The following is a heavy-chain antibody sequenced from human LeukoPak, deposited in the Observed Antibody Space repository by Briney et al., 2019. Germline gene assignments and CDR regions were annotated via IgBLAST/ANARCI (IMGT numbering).Heavy chain of an antibody. D-gene: IGHD3-3*01. CDR2: IRSKANSYAT. V-gene: IGHV3-73*01. J-gene: IGHJ6*02. CDR3: TRRTYDFYGMDV. CDR1: GFTFSGSA. Sequence: GGSLRLSCAASGFTFSGSAMHWVRQASGKGLEWVGRIRSKANSYATAYAASVKGRFTISRDDSKNTAYLQMNSLETEDTAVYYCTRRTYDFYGMDVWGQGTTVTVSS.